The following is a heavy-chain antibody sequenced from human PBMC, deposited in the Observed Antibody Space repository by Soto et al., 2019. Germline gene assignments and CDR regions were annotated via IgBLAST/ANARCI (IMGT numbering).Heavy chain of an antibody. D-gene: IGHD3-10*01. CDR2: IWYDGSQK. J-gene: IGHJ4*02. V-gene: IGHV3-33*01. CDR1: GFTFSGYG. CDR3: VRDPFYTSENNYKSPPFDH. Sequence: PGGSLRLSCASSGFTFSGYGMHWVRQAPGKGVEWVAIIWYDGSQKYYADSVKGRFTISRDNSKNTMYLQMTSLRAEDTAVYYCVRDPFYTSENNYKSPPFDHWGQGT.